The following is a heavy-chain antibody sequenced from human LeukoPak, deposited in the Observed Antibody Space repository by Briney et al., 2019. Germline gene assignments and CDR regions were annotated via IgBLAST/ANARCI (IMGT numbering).Heavy chain of an antibody. Sequence: GESLKISCKDSGYPFANYWIGWVRPVPGKGLEWMGIIYPRDSDIRYSPSFQGQVTISADKSISTAYLQWNSLRASDTAMYYCARRPSYDFWSGYYGVDGLDIWGQGTKVTVSS. CDR1: GYPFANYW. CDR2: IYPRDSDI. V-gene: IGHV5-51*01. J-gene: IGHJ3*02. CDR3: ARRPSYDFWSGYYGVDGLDI. D-gene: IGHD3-3*01.